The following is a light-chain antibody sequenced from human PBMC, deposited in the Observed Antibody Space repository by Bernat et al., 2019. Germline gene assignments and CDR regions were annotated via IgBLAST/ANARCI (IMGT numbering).Light chain of an antibody. CDR3: QSADSSGTRWV. Sequence: SYELTQPPSVSVSPGQTARITCSGDALPKQYAYWYQQKPGQAPVLVIYKDSERPSGIPERFSGSSSGTTVTLTISGVQAEDEADDYCQSADSSGTRWVFGGGTKLTVL. CDR1: ALPKQY. J-gene: IGLJ3*02. V-gene: IGLV3-25*03. CDR2: KDS.